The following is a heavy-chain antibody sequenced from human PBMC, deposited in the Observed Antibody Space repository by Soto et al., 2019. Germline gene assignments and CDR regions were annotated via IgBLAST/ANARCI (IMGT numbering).Heavy chain of an antibody. D-gene: IGHD3-22*01. V-gene: IGHV5-10-1*01. CDR3: ARVDGPYYYDSSGSRPCGMDV. CDR1: GYSFTSYW. Sequence: PGESLKISCKGSGYSFTSYWISWVRQMPGKGLEWMGRIDPSDSYTNYSPSFQGHVTISADKSISTAYLQWSSLKASDTAMYYCARVDGPYYYDSSGSRPCGMDVWGQGTTVTVSS. CDR2: IDPSDSYT. J-gene: IGHJ6*02.